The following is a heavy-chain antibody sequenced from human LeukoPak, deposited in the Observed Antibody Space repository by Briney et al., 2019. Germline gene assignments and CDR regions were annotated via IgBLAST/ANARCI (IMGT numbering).Heavy chain of an antibody. CDR1: GDSISSSSYY. D-gene: IGHD6-19*01. Sequence: SETLSLTCTVSGDSISSSSYYWSWIRQPPGKGLEWIGYIYYSGSTNYNPSLKSRVTISVDTSKNQFSLKLSSVTAADTAVYYCARGYSSGWRSYYYYGMDVWGQGTTVTVSS. CDR2: IYYSGST. V-gene: IGHV4-61*01. J-gene: IGHJ6*02. CDR3: ARGYSSGWRSYYYYGMDV.